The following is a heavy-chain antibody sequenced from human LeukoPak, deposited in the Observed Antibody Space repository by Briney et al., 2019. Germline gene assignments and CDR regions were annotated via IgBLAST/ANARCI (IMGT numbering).Heavy chain of an antibody. Sequence: GESLRISCKGSGYSFTNYWVAWVRQMPGKGLEWMGSIYPGDSDTRYSPSFQGQVTISADKSISTAYLQWRGLKASDTAMYYCARLGTAVVARFFDYWGRGSLVTVSS. J-gene: IGHJ4*02. V-gene: IGHV5-51*01. CDR1: GYSFTNYW. D-gene: IGHD5-18*01. CDR2: IYPGDSDT. CDR3: ARLGTAVVARFFDY.